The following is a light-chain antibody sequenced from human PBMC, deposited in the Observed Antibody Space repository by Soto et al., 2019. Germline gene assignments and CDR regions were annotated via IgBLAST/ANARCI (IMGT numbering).Light chain of an antibody. V-gene: IGKV3-20*01. Sequence: EILLTHPPPTLSLSPGERATLSCRPSQSVSSSFLAWYQQKPGQAPRLLIYGASSRATGIPDRFSGTGSETDFTLTISRLEPEDFAVYYCQQYDNSPITFGQGAR. CDR3: QQYDNSPIT. CDR1: QSVSSSF. J-gene: IGKJ5*01. CDR2: GAS.